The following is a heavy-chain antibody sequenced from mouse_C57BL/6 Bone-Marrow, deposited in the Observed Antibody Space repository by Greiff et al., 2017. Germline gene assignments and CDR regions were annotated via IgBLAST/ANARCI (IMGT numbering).Heavy chain of an antibody. D-gene: IGHD3-3*01. Sequence: VKLQQSGPELVKPGASVKLSCKASGYTFTSYDINWVKQRPGQGLEWIGWIYPRDGSTKYNEKFKGKATLTVDTSSSTAYMELHSLTSEDSAVYFCARAGTGYAMDYWGQKTSVTVSS. CDR1: GYTFTSYD. CDR2: IYPRDGST. J-gene: IGHJ4*01. V-gene: IGHV1-85*01. CDR3: ARAGTGYAMDY.